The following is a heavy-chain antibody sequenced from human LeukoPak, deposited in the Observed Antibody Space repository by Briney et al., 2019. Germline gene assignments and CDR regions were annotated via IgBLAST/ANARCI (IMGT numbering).Heavy chain of an antibody. Sequence: LPGGSLRLSCVASGFTFSKYGMHWVRQAPGKGLEWVAVISYDGNDKYYADSVKGRFTISRDNSKNTMSLQVNSLRAEDTAVYYCAKVGTAVAGFVRNWFDPWGQGTLVTVS. CDR3: AKVGTAVAGFVRNWFDP. V-gene: IGHV3-30*18. J-gene: IGHJ5*02. D-gene: IGHD6-19*01. CDR2: ISYDGNDK. CDR1: GFTFSKYG.